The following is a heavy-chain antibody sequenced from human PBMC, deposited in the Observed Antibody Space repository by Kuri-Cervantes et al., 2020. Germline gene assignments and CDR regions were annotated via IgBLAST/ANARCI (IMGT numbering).Heavy chain of an antibody. J-gene: IGHJ4*02. CDR1: GGSISSYY. CDR2: IYYSGST. CDR3: ATSLLYDSSGYYDY. V-gene: IGHV4-59*01. D-gene: IGHD3-22*01. Sequence: GSLRLSCTVSGGSISSYYWSRIRQPPGKGLEWIGYIYYSGSTNYNPSLKSRVTISVDTSKNQFSLKLSSVTAADTAVYYCATSLLYDSSGYYDYWGQGTLVTVSS.